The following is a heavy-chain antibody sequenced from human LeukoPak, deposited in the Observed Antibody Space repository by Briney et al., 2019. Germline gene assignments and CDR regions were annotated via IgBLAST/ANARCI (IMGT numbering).Heavy chain of an antibody. V-gene: IGHV3-15*01. D-gene: IGHD2-15*01. CDR2: IKSKSDGGTI. Sequence: GGSLRLSCVGSGFTFSDAWMSWVRQAPGKGLEWVDRIKSKSDGGTIDYAAPVKGRFTISREDSRNTLYLQMSSLKTEDTAVYYCTTRRQDGWWGQGTLVTVS. J-gene: IGHJ4*02. CDR1: GFTFSDAW. CDR3: TTRRQDGW.